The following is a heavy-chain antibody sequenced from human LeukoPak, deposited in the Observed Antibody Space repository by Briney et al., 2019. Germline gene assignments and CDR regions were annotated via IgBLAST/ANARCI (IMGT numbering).Heavy chain of an antibody. CDR3: ARRIRPARVFDY. CDR1: GGSFSGYY. V-gene: IGHV4-34*01. J-gene: IGHJ4*02. CDR2: INHSGST. Sequence: PSETLSLTCAVYGGSFSGYYWSWIRQPPGKGLEWIGEINHSGSTNYNPSLKSRVTISVDTSKNQFSLKLSSVTAADTAVYYCARRIRPARVFDYWGQGTLVTVSS. D-gene: IGHD2-2*01.